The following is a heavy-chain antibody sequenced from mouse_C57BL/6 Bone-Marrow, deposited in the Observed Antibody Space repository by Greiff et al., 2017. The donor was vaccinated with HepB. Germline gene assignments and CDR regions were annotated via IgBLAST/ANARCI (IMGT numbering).Heavy chain of an antibody. CDR3: TTLFFSSPYYFDD. J-gene: IGHJ2*01. V-gene: IGHV14-4*01. CDR2: IDPENGDT. CDR1: GFNIKDDY. Sequence: VQLQQSGAELVRPGASVKLSCTASGFNIKDDYMHWVKQRPEQGLEWIGWIDPENGDTEYASKFQGKATITADTSSNTAYLQLSRLTSEDTAVYYCTTLFFSSPYYFDDCGQGTTLTVSS. D-gene: IGHD1-3*01.